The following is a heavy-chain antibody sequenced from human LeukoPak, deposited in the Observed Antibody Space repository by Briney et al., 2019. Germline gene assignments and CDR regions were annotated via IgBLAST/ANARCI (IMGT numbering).Heavy chain of an antibody. CDR1: GFTFSSYG. V-gene: IGHV3-30*02. Sequence: GGSLRLSCAASGFTFSSYGMHWVRQAPGKGLKWVAFIRHDESKTYFGDSVKGRFTISRDNSKNTLYLQMNSLRAEDTAIYYCAKSHIPNRYSGTYYCDFWGQGTLVTVSS. D-gene: IGHD1-26*01. J-gene: IGHJ4*02. CDR2: IRHDESKT. CDR3: AKSHIPNRYSGTYYCDF.